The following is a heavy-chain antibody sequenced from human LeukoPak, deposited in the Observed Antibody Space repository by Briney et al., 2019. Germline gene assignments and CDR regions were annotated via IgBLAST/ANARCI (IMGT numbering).Heavy chain of an antibody. CDR2: ISYDGSNK. CDR3: AKSYCISTSCYFLFDY. V-gene: IGHV3-30*04. Sequence: GGSLRLSCAASGFTFSSYAMHWVRQAPGKGLEWVALISYDGSNKYYADSVKGRFTISRDNSKNTLYLQMNSLRVEDTALYYCAKSYCISTSCYFLFDYWGQGTLVTVSS. D-gene: IGHD2-2*01. J-gene: IGHJ4*02. CDR1: GFTFSSYA.